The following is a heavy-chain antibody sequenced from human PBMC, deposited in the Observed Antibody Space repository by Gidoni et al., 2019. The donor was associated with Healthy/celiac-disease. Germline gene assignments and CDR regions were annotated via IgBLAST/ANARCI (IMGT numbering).Heavy chain of an antibody. CDR1: GGSISSSSYY. V-gene: IGHV4-39*01. Sequence: QLQLQESGPGLVKPSETLSLTCPVSGGSISSSSYYWGWIRQPPGKGLEWIGSIYYSGSTYYNPSIKSRVTISVDTSKNQFSRKLSSVTAADTAVYYCAGHDKDYDFWSGSQNDAFDIWGQGTMVTVSS. CDR3: AGHDKDYDFWSGSQNDAFDI. D-gene: IGHD3-3*01. CDR2: IYYSGST. J-gene: IGHJ3*02.